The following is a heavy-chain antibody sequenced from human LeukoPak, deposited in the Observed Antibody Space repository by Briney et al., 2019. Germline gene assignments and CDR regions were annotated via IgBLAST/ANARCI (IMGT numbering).Heavy chain of an antibody. CDR1: GYTFTSYD. D-gene: IGHD5-18*01. CDR3: ARAGYSYGQLPPYYYYYMDV. CDR2: MNPNSGNT. Sequence: ASVKVSCKASGYTFTSYDINWVRQATGQGLEWMGWMNPNSGNTGYAQKFQGRVTMTRNTSISTAYMELSSLRSEDTAVYYCARAGYSYGQLPPYYYYYMDVWGKGTTVTISS. J-gene: IGHJ6*03. V-gene: IGHV1-8*02.